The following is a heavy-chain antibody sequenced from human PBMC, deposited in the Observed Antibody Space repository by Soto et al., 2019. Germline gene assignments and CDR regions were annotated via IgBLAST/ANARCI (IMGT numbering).Heavy chain of an antibody. Sequence: SGPTLVNPTQTLTLTCTFSGFSLSTSGAAVGWVRQPPGRALEWLALIYWDGDKRYDASLGNRLTITKDTSMNQVVLTLTNVDPADTATYYCAHRATMTIFGLIIDNGIWFDPWGQGTRVTVSS. D-gene: IGHD3-3*01. CDR3: AHRATMTIFGLIIDNGIWFDP. V-gene: IGHV2-5*05. CDR2: IYWDGDK. J-gene: IGHJ5*02. CDR1: GFSLSTSGAA.